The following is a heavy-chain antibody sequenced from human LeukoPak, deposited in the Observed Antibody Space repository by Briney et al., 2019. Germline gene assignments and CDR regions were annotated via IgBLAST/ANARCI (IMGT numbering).Heavy chain of an antibody. Sequence: SVKVSCKASGGTFSSYAVSWVRQAPGQGLEWMGGIIPIFGTANYAQKFQGRVTITADESTSTAYMELSSLRSEDTAVYFCARDRDRWSSGSYNWFDPWGQGTLGTVSS. CDR3: ARDRDRWSSGSYNWFDP. CDR1: GGTFSSYA. D-gene: IGHD6-19*01. V-gene: IGHV1-69*01. CDR2: IIPIFGTA. J-gene: IGHJ5*02.